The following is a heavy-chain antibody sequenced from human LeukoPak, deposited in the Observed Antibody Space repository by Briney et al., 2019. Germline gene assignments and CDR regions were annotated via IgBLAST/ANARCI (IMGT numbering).Heavy chain of an antibody. Sequence: SETLSLTCTVSGDSINSGSYHWGWIRQPPGKGLEWIGSIQHSGNTYYNPSLKSRLTISVDTSKNQFSLKPNSVTAADTAVYYCARDGSHWGQGTLVTVSS. V-gene: IGHV4-39*02. CDR1: GDSINSGSYH. J-gene: IGHJ4*02. CDR3: ARDGSH. D-gene: IGHD2-2*03. CDR2: IQHSGNT.